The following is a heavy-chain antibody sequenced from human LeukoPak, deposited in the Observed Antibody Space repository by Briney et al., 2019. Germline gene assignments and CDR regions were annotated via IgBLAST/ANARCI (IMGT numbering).Heavy chain of an antibody. V-gene: IGHV3-7*03. Sequence: PGGSLRLSCAASGFTFSDFWMNWVRQAPGKGLEWVASINQVGSEKYYVDSVRGRFTISRDNVKNSLFLQINSLRVEDTAVYYCTRDGVPAGLYFDSWGQGSLVTVSS. J-gene: IGHJ4*02. CDR3: TRDGVPAGLYFDS. CDR1: GFTFSDFW. CDR2: INQVGSEK. D-gene: IGHD2-2*01.